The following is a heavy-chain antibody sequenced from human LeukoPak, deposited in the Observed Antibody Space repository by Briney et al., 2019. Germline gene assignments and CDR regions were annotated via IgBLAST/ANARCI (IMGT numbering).Heavy chain of an antibody. V-gene: IGHV4-59*08. J-gene: IGHJ4*02. CDR1: GGSISSLY. D-gene: IGHD6-6*01. Sequence: PSETLSLTCSVPGGSISSLYWSCIRQPPGKGLEWIGYIYYTGSTNYNPSLKSRVTMFVDMSKNQFSLRLSSVTAADTAVYYCARHRAYSSSSPFDYWGQGTLVTVSS. CDR2: IYYTGST. CDR3: ARHRAYSSSSPFDY.